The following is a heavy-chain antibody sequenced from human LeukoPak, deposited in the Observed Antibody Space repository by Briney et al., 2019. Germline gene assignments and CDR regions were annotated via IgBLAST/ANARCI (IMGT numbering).Heavy chain of an antibody. CDR2: IYSGGST. V-gene: IGHV3-53*01. CDR1: GFTVSSNY. CDR3: ARNGRYCSSTSCHRGGDY. D-gene: IGHD2-2*01. Sequence: GGSLRLSCAASGFTVSSNYMSWVHQAPGKGLEWVSVIYSGGSTYYADSVKGRFTISRDNSKNTLYLQMNSLRAEDTAVYYCARNGRYCSSTSCHRGGDYWGQGTLVTVSS. J-gene: IGHJ4*02.